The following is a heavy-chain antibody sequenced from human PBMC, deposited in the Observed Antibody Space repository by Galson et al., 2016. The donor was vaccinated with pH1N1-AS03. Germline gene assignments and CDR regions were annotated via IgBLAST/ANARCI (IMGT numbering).Heavy chain of an antibody. Sequence: SLRLSCAASGFTFSNYAVHWVRQAPGKGLEWVTIISHDGSNKYYADFVKGRFTISRDNSKNTLYLQMNSQRAEDTAVYYCTRAAVGGPFDAFDIWGQGTMVTVSS. CDR1: GFTFSNYA. CDR3: TRAAVGGPFDAFDI. J-gene: IGHJ3*02. V-gene: IGHV3-30-3*01. CDR2: ISHDGSNK. D-gene: IGHD2-15*01.